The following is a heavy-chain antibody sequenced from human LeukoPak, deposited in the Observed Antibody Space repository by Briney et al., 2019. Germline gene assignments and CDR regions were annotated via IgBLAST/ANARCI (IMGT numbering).Heavy chain of an antibody. D-gene: IGHD4-17*01. J-gene: IGHJ6*03. CDR2: ISSSSSTI. CDR3: ARETVLGTVTTTSYYYYYYMDV. Sequence: PGGSLRLSCAASGFTFSSYSMNWVRQAPGKGLEWVSYISSSSSTIYYADSVKGRFTISRDNAKNSLYLQMNSLRAEDTAVYYCARETVLGTVTTTSYYYYYYMDVWGKGTTVTVFS. V-gene: IGHV3-48*01. CDR1: GFTFSSYS.